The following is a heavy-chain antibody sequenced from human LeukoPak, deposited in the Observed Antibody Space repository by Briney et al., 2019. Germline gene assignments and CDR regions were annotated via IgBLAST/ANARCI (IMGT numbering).Heavy chain of an antibody. J-gene: IGHJ4*02. V-gene: IGHV1-2*04. D-gene: IGHD3-10*01. CDR1: GYTFTVYY. CDR2: INPNSGGT. CDR3: ARGAYYYGSGSYPIDY. Sequence: ASVKVSCKPSGYTFTVYYMHWVRQAPGQGLEWMGWINPNSGGTNYAQKFQGWVTMTRDTSISTAYMELSRLRSVDTAVYYCARGAYYYGSGSYPIDYWGQGTLVTVSS.